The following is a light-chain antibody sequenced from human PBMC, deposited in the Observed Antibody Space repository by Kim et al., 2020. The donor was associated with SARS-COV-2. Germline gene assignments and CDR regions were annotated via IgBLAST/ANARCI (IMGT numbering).Light chain of an antibody. J-gene: IGKJ5*01. CDR3: QQYDSTLIT. CDR1: QSISSSY. V-gene: IGKV3-20*01. Sequence: EIVLTQSPGILSLSPGERATLACRASQSISSSYLAWYQQKPGQAPRLLIYDASNRAAGIPDRFSGSGSGTDFTLIINRLEPEDSAVYYCQQYDSTLITFGQGTRLEIK. CDR2: DAS.